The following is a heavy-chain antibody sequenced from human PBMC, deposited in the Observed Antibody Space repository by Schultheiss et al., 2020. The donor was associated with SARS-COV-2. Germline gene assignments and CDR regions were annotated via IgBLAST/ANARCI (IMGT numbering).Heavy chain of an antibody. J-gene: IGHJ6*02. CDR3: ASAPRNYDFWSGYYLDYYYYGMDV. Sequence: SVKVSCKASGYTFTSYGISWVRQAPGQGLEWMGWINPIFGTANYAQKFQGRVTITADESTSTAYMELSSLRSEDTAVYYCASAPRNYDFWSGYYLDYYYYGMDVWGQGTTVTVSS. D-gene: IGHD3-3*01. V-gene: IGHV1-69*13. CDR1: GYTFTSYG. CDR2: INPIFGTA.